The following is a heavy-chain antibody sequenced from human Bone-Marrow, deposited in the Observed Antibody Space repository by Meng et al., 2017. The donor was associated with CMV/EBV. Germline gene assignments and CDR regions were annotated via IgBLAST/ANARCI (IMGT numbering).Heavy chain of an antibody. D-gene: IGHD2-2*01. CDR1: GFTFDDYA. CDR2: ISWNSGSI. J-gene: IGHJ4*02. Sequence: SLKISCAASGFTFDDYAMHWVRQAPGKGLEWVSGISWNSGSIGYADSVKGRFTISRDNAKNSLYLQMNSLRAEDMALYYCARASYCSSTSCSLGYWGQGTLVTVSS. V-gene: IGHV3-9*03. CDR3: ARASYCSSTSCSLGY.